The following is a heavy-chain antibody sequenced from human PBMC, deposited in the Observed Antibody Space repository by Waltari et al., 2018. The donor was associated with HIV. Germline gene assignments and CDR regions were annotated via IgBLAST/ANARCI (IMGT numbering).Heavy chain of an antibody. V-gene: IGHV4-38-2*02. CDR1: GYSISSGYY. D-gene: IGHD6-13*01. CDR2: IYQSGST. CDR3: ARDRGSSSWPLFDY. J-gene: IGHJ4*02. Sequence: QVQLQESGPGLVKPSETLSLTCAVSGYSISSGYYWGWIRQPPGKGLEWIGSIYQSGSTYYNPSLKSRVTISVDTSKNQCSLKLSSVTAADTAVYYCARDRGSSSWPLFDYWGQGTLVTVSS.